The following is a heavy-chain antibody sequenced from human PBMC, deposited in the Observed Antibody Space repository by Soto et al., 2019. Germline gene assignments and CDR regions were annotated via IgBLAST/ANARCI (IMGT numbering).Heavy chain of an antibody. D-gene: IGHD3-10*01. CDR1: GFTFSNAW. Sequence: EVQLVESGGGLVKPGGSLRLSCAASGFTFSNAWMSWVRQAPGKGLEWVGRIKSKTDGGTTDYAAPVKGRFTISRDDSKNTLYLQMNSLKTEDTAVYYCTTLITVVRGVIVYYYYMDVWGKGTTVTVSS. J-gene: IGHJ6*03. CDR2: IKSKTDGGTT. CDR3: TTLITVVRGVIVYYYYMDV. V-gene: IGHV3-15*01.